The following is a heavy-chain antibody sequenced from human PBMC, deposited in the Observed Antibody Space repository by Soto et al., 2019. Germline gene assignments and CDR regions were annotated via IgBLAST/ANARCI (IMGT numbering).Heavy chain of an antibody. V-gene: IGHV3-30*18. J-gene: IGHJ4*02. D-gene: IGHD3-22*01. CDR3: AKEPYDSTGFYYSFHH. Sequence: GGSLRLSCAASGFTFSSYGMHWVRQAPGKGLEWVAVISSDGSDKNYADSVKGRFSISRDNTRNTLFLQMNSLRPEDTAVFYCAKEPYDSTGFYYSFHHWGQGTLVTVSS. CDR2: ISSDGSDK. CDR1: GFTFSSYG.